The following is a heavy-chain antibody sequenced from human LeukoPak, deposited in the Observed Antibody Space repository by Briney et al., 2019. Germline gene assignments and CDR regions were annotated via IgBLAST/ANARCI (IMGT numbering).Heavy chain of an antibody. J-gene: IGHJ5*02. CDR3: ARQRDGCNWFDP. V-gene: IGHV4-59*08. CDR1: GGSISSYY. CDR2: IYYSGST. D-gene: IGHD5-24*01. Sequence: PSETLSLTCTVSGGSISSYYWSWIRQPPGKGLEWIGYIYYSGSTNYNPSLKSRVTISVDTSRNQFSLKLSSVTAADTAVYYCARQRDGCNWFDPWGQGTLDTVSS.